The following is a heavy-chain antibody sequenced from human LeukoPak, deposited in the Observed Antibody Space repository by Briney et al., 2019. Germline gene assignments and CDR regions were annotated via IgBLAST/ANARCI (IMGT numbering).Heavy chain of an antibody. V-gene: IGHV3-23*01. Sequence: GGSLRLSCAASGFTFSSYALSWVRQAPGKGLEWVSAISGSGGSTYYADSVKGRFTISRDNSKNTLYLQMNSLRAEDTAVYYCAKCDSGSYYGTAFDIWGQGTMVTVSS. CDR3: AKCDSGSYYGTAFDI. D-gene: IGHD1-26*01. CDR2: ISGSGGST. J-gene: IGHJ3*02. CDR1: GFTFSSYA.